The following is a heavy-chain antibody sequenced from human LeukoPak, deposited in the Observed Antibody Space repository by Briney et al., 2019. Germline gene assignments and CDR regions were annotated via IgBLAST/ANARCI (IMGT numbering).Heavy chain of an antibody. D-gene: IGHD5-24*01. CDR3: ARDDGDGYMYYFDY. J-gene: IGHJ4*02. CDR2: ISSSGSTI. CDR1: GFTFSSYE. Sequence: GGSLRLSCAASGFTFSSYEMNWVRQAPGKGLEWLSYISSSGSTIYYADSVKGRFTISRDNAKNSLYLQMNGLRADDTAVYYCARDDGDGYMYYFDYWGQGTLVTVSS. V-gene: IGHV3-48*03.